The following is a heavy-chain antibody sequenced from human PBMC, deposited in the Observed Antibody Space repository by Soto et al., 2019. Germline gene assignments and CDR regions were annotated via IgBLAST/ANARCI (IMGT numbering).Heavy chain of an antibody. CDR3: ARDMRDGYNPIDY. CDR2: FYYSGST. V-gene: IGHV4-39*02. J-gene: IGHJ4*02. D-gene: IGHD5-18*01. Sequence: SSETLSLTCTVPGGSISSSSYYWGWIRQPPGKGLEWIGSFYYSGSTYYNPSLKSRLTISVDTSKNQFSLKLSSVTAADTAVYYCARDMRDGYNPIDYWGQGTLVTVSS. CDR1: GGSISSSSYY.